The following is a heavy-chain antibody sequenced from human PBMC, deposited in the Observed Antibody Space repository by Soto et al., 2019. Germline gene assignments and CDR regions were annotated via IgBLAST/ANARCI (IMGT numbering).Heavy chain of an antibody. J-gene: IGHJ4*02. Sequence: GGSLRLSCAASGFTFSSYAMSGVLQAPGKGLEWVSAISGSGGSTYHADSVKGRFTISRDNSKNTLYLQMNSLRAEDTAVYYCAKVQSGLPHNTFDHWGQGTLVTVSS. CDR1: GFTFSSYA. V-gene: IGHV3-23*01. CDR3: AKVQSGLPHNTFDH. D-gene: IGHD5-12*01. CDR2: ISGSGGST.